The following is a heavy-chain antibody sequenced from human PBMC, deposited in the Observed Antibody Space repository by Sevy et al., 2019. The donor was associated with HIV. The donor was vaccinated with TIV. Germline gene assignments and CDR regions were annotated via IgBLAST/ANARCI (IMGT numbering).Heavy chain of an antibody. CDR1: GFTFSSYW. V-gene: IGHV3-74*01. CDR3: ARGDYNDVYYFFDL. D-gene: IGHD3-22*01. J-gene: IGHJ2*01. CDR2: INSDESSI. Sequence: GGSLRISCEVSGFTFSSYWMHWVRQAPGKGLVWVSRINSDESSINYADSVKGRFTISRDNAKNTLYLQMEGLRAEDMAVYYCARGDYNDVYYFFDLWGRGTLVTVSS.